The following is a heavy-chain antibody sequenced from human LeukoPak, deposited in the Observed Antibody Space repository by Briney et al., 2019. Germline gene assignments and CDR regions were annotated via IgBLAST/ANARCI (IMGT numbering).Heavy chain of an antibody. Sequence: PSETLSLTCTVSGGSISSSSYYWGWIRQPPGKGLEWIGSIYYSGSTYYNPSLKSRVTIPVDTSKNQFSLKLSSVTAADTAVYYCARGDELSSSWYPWWGQGTLVTVSS. J-gene: IGHJ4*02. D-gene: IGHD6-13*01. CDR3: ARGDELSSSWYPW. V-gene: IGHV4-39*07. CDR1: GGSISSSSYY. CDR2: IYYSGST.